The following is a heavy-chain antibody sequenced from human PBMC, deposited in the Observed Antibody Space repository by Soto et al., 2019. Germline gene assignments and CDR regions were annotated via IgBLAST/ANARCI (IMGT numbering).Heavy chain of an antibody. CDR2: ISAYNGNT. CDR1: GYTFTSYG. D-gene: IGHD3-3*01. J-gene: IGHJ6*03. Sequence: GASVKVSCKASGYTFTSYGISWVRQAPGQGLEWMGWISAYNGNTNYAQKLQGRVTMTTDTSTSTPYMELKSLRSDDTAVYYCARDPGPFLEWSPGYYYMDVWGKGTTVTVSS. CDR3: ARDPGPFLEWSPGYYYMDV. V-gene: IGHV1-18*01.